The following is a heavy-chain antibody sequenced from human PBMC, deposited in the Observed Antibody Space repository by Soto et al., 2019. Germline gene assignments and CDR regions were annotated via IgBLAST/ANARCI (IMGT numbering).Heavy chain of an antibody. V-gene: IGHV4-59*01. D-gene: IGHD3-3*01. CDR1: GGSISSYY. CDR2: IYYSGST. J-gene: IGHJ5*02. CDR3: ARVDYDFWSGPTNNGFDP. Sequence: SETLSLTCTVSGGSISSYYWSWIRQPPGKGLEWIGYIYYSGSTNYNPSLKSRVTISVDTSKNQFSLKLSSVTAADTAVYYCARVDYDFWSGPTNNGFDPWGQGTLVLVSS.